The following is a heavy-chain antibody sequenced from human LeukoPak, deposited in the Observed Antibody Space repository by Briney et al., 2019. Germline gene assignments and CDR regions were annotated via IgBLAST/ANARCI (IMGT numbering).Heavy chain of an antibody. CDR1: GGTFSSYA. Sequence: GSSVKVSCKASGGTFSSYAISWVRQAPGQGLEWMGRIIPILGIANYAQKFQGRVTITADKSTSTAYMELSSLRSEDTAVYYCARDAGGRDQNFDYWGQGTLVTVSS. J-gene: IGHJ4*02. CDR2: IIPILGIA. CDR3: ARDAGGRDQNFDY. D-gene: IGHD3-10*01. V-gene: IGHV1-69*04.